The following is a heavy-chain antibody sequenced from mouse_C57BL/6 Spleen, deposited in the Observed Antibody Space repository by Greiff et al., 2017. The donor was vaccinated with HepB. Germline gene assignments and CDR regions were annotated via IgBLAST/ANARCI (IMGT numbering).Heavy chain of an antibody. CDR2: IYPGSGST. Sequence: VQLQQSGAELVKPGASVKMSCKASGYTFTSYWITWVKQRPGQGLEWIGDIYPGSGSTNCNEKFKSKATLTVDTSSSTAYMQLSSLTSEDSAVYYCARRGIYDGYSSWGQGTLVTVSA. J-gene: IGHJ3*01. CDR1: GYTFTSYW. CDR3: ARRGIYDGYSS. V-gene: IGHV1-55*01. D-gene: IGHD2-3*01.